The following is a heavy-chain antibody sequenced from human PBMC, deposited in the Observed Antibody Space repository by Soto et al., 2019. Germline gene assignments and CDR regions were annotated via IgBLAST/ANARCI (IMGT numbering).Heavy chain of an antibody. CDR3: ARHGVAARRKFDP. J-gene: IGHJ5*02. CDR2: IYYSGST. V-gene: IGHV4-39*01. D-gene: IGHD6-6*01. CDR1: GGSISSSSYY. Sequence: QLQLQESGPGLVKPSETLSLTCTVSGGSISSSSYYWGWIRQPPGKGLERIGSIYYSGSTYYNPTLHSLVTLSVNTSKTLFSRKLSSVTAADTAVYYCARHGVAARRKFDPWGQGTLVTVSS.